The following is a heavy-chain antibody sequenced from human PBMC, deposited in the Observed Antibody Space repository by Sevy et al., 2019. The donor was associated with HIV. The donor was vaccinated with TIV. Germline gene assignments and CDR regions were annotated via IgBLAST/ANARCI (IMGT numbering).Heavy chain of an antibody. CDR1: GGSISSYY. V-gene: IGHV4-4*07. Sequence: SETLSLTCTVSGGSISSYYWSWIRQPAGKGLEWIGRIYTSGSTNYNPSLKSRVTMSVDTSKNQFSLKLSAVTAADTAGYYCARESVTMVRGVINWFDPWGQGTLVTVSS. CDR2: IYTSGST. D-gene: IGHD3-10*01. CDR3: ARESVTMVRGVINWFDP. J-gene: IGHJ5*02.